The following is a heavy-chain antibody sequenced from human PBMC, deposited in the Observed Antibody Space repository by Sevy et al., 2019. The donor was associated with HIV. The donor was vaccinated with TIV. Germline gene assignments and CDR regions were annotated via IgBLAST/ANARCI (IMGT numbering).Heavy chain of an antibody. D-gene: IGHD3-22*01. J-gene: IGHJ4*02. CDR1: GGTFSSYA. Sequence: ASVKVSCKASGGTFSSYAISWVRQAPGQGLEWMGGIIPIFGTANYAQKFQDRVTITADKSTSTAYMELSSLRSEDTAVYYCATARITMIVVVITLAFDYWGQGTLVTVSS. CDR3: ATARITMIVVVITLAFDY. CDR2: IIPIFGTA. V-gene: IGHV1-69*06.